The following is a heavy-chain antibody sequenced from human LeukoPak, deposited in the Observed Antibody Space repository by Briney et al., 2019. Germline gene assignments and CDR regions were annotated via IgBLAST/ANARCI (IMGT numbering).Heavy chain of an antibody. CDR1: GFTFSTYA. D-gene: IGHD3-9*01. J-gene: IGHJ4*02. CDR2: ISGSGGST. V-gene: IGHV3-23*01. Sequence: HSGGSLRLSCAASGFTFSTYAMNWVRQAPGKGLEWVSAISGSGGSTYYADSVKGRFTISRDNSKNTLYLQMNSLRAEDTAVYYCAKVGQTIYVLRYFDWLGGVDYWGQGTLVTVSS. CDR3: AKVGQTIYVLRYFDWLGGVDY.